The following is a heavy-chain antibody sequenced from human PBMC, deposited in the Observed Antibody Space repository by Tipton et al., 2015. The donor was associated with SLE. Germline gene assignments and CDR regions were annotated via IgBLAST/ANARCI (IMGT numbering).Heavy chain of an antibody. CDR1: GDSISSGYY. CDR3: AREPPVYSYCGGDCYDAFDI. V-gene: IGHV4-38-2*02. J-gene: IGHJ3*02. D-gene: IGHD2-21*02. Sequence: TLSLTCRVSGDSISSGYYWGWIRQPPGKGLEWIGSIHHRGYTYYNPSLKSRVTISVDTSKNQFSLKLSSVTAADTAVYYCAREPPVYSYCGGDCYDAFDIWGQGTMVTVSS. CDR2: IHHRGYT.